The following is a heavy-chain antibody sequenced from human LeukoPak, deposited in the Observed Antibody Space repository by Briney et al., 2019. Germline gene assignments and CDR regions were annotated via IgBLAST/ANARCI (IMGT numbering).Heavy chain of an antibody. CDR3: ARDYRVLWFGELLDNYYYYGMDV. CDR2: INPSGGST. Sequence: ASVKVSCKASGYTFTSYYMHWVRQAPGQGLEWMGIINPSGGSTSYAQKFQGRVTMTRDTSTSTVYMELSSLRSEDTAVYYCARDYRVLWFGELLDNYYYYGMDVWGQGITVTVSS. CDR1: GYTFTSYY. D-gene: IGHD3-10*01. V-gene: IGHV1-46*01. J-gene: IGHJ6*02.